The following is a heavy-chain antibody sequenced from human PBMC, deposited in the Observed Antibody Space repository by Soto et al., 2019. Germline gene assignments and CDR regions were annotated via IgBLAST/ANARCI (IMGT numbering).Heavy chain of an antibody. D-gene: IGHD3-10*01. Sequence: SGPTLVKPTQTLTLTCTFSGFSLSTSGVGVGWIRQPPGKALEWLALIYWNDDKRYSPSLKSRLTITKDTSKNQVVLTMTNMDPVDTATYYCAHRRRFGELFPSYYFDYWGQGTLVTVSS. CDR3: AHRRRFGELFPSYYFDY. CDR2: IYWNDDK. J-gene: IGHJ4*02. CDR1: GFSLSTSGVG. V-gene: IGHV2-5*01.